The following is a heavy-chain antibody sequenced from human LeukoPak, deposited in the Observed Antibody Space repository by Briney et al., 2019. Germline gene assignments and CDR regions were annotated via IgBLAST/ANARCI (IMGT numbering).Heavy chain of an antibody. J-gene: IGHJ4*02. CDR3: ARDDHYGCGEYYLDY. V-gene: IGHV3-21*01. CDR1: GFTFSSYS. CDR2: ISSSSSYI. Sequence: PGGSLRLSCAASGFTFSSYSMTWVRQAPGQGLEWVSSISSSSSYIYYADSVKGRFTISRDNAKNPLYLQMNSLRAEHTAVYYCARDDHYGCGEYYLDYRRQQTQDTVRS. D-gene: IGHD3-10*01.